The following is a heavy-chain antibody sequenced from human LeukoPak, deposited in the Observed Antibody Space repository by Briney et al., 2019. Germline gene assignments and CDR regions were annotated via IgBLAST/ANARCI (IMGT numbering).Heavy chain of an antibody. J-gene: IGHJ4*02. Sequence: SETLSLTCAVYGGSFSTYYWTWIRQSPGMGLEWIGEIIHSGRTNYNPSLTNRVSISVDTSKNQLSLELSSVTAADTAIYYCARGILVTVYAAFDYWGQGTLVTVSS. CDR1: GGSFSTYY. V-gene: IGHV4-34*01. CDR2: IIHSGRT. D-gene: IGHD2-2*01. CDR3: ARGILVTVYAAFDY.